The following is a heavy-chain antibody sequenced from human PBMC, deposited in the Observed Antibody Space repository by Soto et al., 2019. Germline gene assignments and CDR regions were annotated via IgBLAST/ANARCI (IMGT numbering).Heavy chain of an antibody. J-gene: IGHJ4*02. CDR1: GDSISSFY. CDR3: ARQGSSGWYLEY. Sequence: QVQLQESGPGLVKPSETLSLTCTVSGDSISSFYWSWIRQPPGKGLEWIGYIYYSGSTDYNPSLKRRVTISVDTFKNQFSLKLSSVTAADTAVYYCARQGSSGWYLEYWGQGTLVTVSS. D-gene: IGHD6-19*01. V-gene: IGHV4-59*08. CDR2: IYYSGST.